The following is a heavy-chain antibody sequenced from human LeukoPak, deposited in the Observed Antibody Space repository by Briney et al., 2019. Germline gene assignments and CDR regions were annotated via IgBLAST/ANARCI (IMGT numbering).Heavy chain of an antibody. D-gene: IGHD3-3*01. V-gene: IGHV1-69*13. CDR2: IIPIFGTA. CDR1: GGTFSSYA. CDR3: ARDGLYYDFWSGYSNPNWFDT. J-gene: IGHJ5*02. Sequence: SVKVSCKASGGTFSSYAISWVRQAPGQGLEWMGGIIPIFGTANYAQKFQGRVTITADESTSTAYMELSSLRSEDMAVYYCARDGLYYDFWSGYSNPNWFDTCGQGTLVTVSS.